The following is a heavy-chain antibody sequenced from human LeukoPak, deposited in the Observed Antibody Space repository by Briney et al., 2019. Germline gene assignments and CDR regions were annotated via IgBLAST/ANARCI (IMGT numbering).Heavy chain of an antibody. CDR1: GYTFTNYG. CDR2: ISAYNGNT. CDR3: ARMGGIVVVPAAIDYYYGMDV. Sequence: ASVKVSCKASGYTFTNYGISWVRRVPGRGLEWMGWISAYNGNTNYAQKFQGRVTMTTDTSTSTAYMELRSLRSDDTAVYYCARMGGIVVVPAAIDYYYGMDVWGQGTTVTVSS. D-gene: IGHD2-2*02. V-gene: IGHV1-18*01. J-gene: IGHJ6*02.